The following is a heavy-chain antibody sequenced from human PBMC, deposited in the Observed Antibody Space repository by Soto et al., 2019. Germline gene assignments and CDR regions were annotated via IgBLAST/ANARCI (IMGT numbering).Heavy chain of an antibody. V-gene: IGHV3-23*01. D-gene: IGHD5-18*01. J-gene: IGHJ6*02. CDR2: ISSRGDRT. CDR3: AKETGYSYGFQPNALDV. Sequence: VGSLRLSCAGSGFTFSRDAMNWVRQAPGKGLEWVSIISSRGDRTSYAESVKGRFTISRDDSKNTLFLHMNSLGAEDTAVYYCAKETGYSYGFQPNALDVWGQGTTVTVSS. CDR1: GFTFSRDA.